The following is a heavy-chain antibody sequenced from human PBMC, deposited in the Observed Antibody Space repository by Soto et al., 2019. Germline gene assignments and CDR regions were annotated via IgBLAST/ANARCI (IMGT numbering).Heavy chain of an antibody. Sequence: QITLKESGPTLVKPTQTLTLTCTFSGFSLSTSVVGVGWIRQPPGKALEWLALIYWDDDKRYSPSLKSRLTLTKDTSKNQVVLTMTNMDPVDTATYYCAHSPLWFWELLGYFDYWGQGTLVTVSS. J-gene: IGHJ4*02. D-gene: IGHD3-10*01. V-gene: IGHV2-5*02. CDR2: IYWDDDK. CDR3: AHSPLWFWELLGYFDY. CDR1: GFSLSTSVVG.